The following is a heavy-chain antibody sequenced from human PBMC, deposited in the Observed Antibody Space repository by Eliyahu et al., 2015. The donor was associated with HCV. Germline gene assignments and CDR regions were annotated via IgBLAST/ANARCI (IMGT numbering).Heavy chain of an antibody. CDR3: ARNLVAGDS. D-gene: IGHD2-15*01. V-gene: IGHV1-46*01. CDR1: GYTFTSHY. J-gene: IGHJ4*02. Sequence: QVQLVQSGAEVKKPGASVKLSCKASGYTFTSHYMHWVRQAPGQGLEWMAIINPSGGSTNYAQKFRGRVTMTRDTSTSTVYMELSSLRSEDTAVYYCARNLVAGDSWGQGTLVTVSS. CDR2: INPSGGST.